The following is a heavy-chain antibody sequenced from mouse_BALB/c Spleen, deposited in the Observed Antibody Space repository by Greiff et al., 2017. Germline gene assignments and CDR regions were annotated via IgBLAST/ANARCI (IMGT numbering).Heavy chain of an antibody. Sequence: EVHLVESGGGLVKPGGSLKLSCAASGFTFSSYAMSWVRQSPEKRLEWVAEISSGGSYTYYPDTVTGRFTISRDNAKNTLYLEMSSLRSEDTAMYYCARKILGLDYWGQGTTLTVSS. V-gene: IGHV5-9-4*01. CDR2: ISSGGSYT. CDR1: GFTFSSYA. CDR3: ARKILGLDY. D-gene: IGHD4-1*01. J-gene: IGHJ2*01.